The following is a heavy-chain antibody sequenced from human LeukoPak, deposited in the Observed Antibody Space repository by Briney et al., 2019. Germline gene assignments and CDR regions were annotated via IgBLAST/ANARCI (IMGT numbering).Heavy chain of an antibody. CDR3: ARDGGIPYYFDF. J-gene: IGHJ4*02. CDR1: GGSIHNYY. D-gene: IGHD3-16*01. V-gene: IGHV4-59*01. Sequence: PSETLSLTCTVSGGSIHNYYWTWIRQPPGKGPEWIGNVYYSGTTNYNPSLKSRVTISVDTSKNQFSLKLTSVTAADTAVYYCARDGGIPYYFDFWGQGTLVTVSS. CDR2: VYYSGTT.